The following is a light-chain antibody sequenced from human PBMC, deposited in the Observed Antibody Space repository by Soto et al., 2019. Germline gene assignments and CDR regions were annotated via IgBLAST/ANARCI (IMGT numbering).Light chain of an antibody. J-gene: IGKJ5*01. CDR1: QSVSSSY. CDR2: GAS. CDR3: QQYGSSSPIT. V-gene: IGKV3-20*01. Sequence: EIVLTQSPGTLSLSPGERATLSCSASQSVSSSYLAWYQQKPGQAPRILIYGASSRATGIPDRFSGSGSGTDFTLTISRLEPEDFAVYYCQQYGSSSPITFGQGTRLEIK.